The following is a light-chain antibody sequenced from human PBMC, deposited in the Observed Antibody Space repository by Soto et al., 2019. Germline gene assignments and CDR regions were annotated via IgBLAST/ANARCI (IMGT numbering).Light chain of an antibody. CDR3: QQRNDWPLT. J-gene: IGKJ4*01. CDR1: HSAASA. CDR2: DAS. V-gene: IGKV3-15*01. Sequence: EIVLTQSPATLSVSPGERATLSCRASHSAASAVAWYQQKPGQAPRLLIYDASTRATGIPARFSGSGSATEFTLTISSLQSEDFAVYYCQQRNDWPLTFGGGTKVEIK.